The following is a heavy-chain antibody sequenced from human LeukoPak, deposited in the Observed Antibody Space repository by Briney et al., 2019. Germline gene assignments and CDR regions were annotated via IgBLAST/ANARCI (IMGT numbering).Heavy chain of an antibody. D-gene: IGHD3-16*01. V-gene: IGHV3-48*03. CDR3: ASAYGGLLDY. J-gene: IGHJ4*02. CDR2: ISGNGDNI. CDR1: GFIFSIYE. Sequence: SGGSQRLSCAASGFIFSIYEMNWVRQAPGKGLEWVSYISGNGDNIYYAESVKGLFTIFRDNAKNSVFLQMNSLRGEDASVYYCASAYGGLLDYWGQGTLVTVSS.